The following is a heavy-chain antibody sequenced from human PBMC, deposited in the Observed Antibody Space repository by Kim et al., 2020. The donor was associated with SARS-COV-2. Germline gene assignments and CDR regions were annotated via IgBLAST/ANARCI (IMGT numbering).Heavy chain of an antibody. D-gene: IGHD6-19*01. Sequence: ASVKVSCKASGYTFTSYAMHWVRQAPGQRLEWMGWINAGNGNTKYSQKFQGRVTITRDTSASTAYMELSSLRSEDTAVYYCARAPIAVAGYDYWGQGTLVTVSS. CDR3: ARAPIAVAGYDY. J-gene: IGHJ4*02. CDR1: GYTFTSYA. V-gene: IGHV1-3*01. CDR2: INAGNGNT.